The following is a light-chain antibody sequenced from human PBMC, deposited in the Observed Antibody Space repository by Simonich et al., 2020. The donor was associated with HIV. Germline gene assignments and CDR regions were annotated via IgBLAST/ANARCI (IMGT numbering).Light chain of an antibody. CDR1: QSISTW. J-gene: IGKJ1*01. Sequence: DIQMTQSPSTLSASVGDRVNITCRASQSISTWLAWYQQKPGKAPKLLIYEASTLERGVPSRFSGSGSGTEFTLTISGLQPDDFATYYCQQYNTYPRTFGQGTKVEI. CDR3: QQYNTYPRT. CDR2: EAS. V-gene: IGKV1-5*03.